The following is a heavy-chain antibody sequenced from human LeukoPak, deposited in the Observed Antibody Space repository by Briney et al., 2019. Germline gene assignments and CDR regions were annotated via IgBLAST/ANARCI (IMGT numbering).Heavy chain of an antibody. CDR3: ARAQGSHWFDS. J-gene: IGHJ5*01. CDR1: GASIDTRDYS. CDR2: ISYRGAS. V-gene: IGHV4-31*03. Sequence: SETLSLTCSASGASIDTRDYSWSWPRQHPVKGLEWIGYISYRGASYNNPSLKSRLTLSIDTSRNQFSLRLTSVTSADTAVYYCARAQGSHWFDSWGQGALVLVSS.